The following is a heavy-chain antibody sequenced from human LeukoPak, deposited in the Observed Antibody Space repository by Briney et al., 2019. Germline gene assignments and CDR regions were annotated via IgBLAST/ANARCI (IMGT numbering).Heavy chain of an antibody. V-gene: IGHV4-59*01. D-gene: IGHD6-13*01. J-gene: IGHJ5*02. Sequence: SETLSLTCTVSGGSISSYYWSWIRQPPGKGLEWIGYIYYSGSTNYNPSLKSRVTISVDTSKNQFSLKLSSVTAADTAVYYCARVLEDYSSSWYNWFDPWGQGTLVTVSS. CDR3: ARVLEDYSSSWYNWFDP. CDR1: GGSISSYY. CDR2: IYYSGST.